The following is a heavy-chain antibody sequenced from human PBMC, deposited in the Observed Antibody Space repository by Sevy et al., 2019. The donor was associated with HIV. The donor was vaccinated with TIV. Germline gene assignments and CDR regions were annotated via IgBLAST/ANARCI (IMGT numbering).Heavy chain of an antibody. CDR1: GFVFSSYA. J-gene: IGHJ6*02. Sequence: GGSLRLSCAASGFVFSSYAMSWVGQAPGKGLESVSTIRGSGGSTYYADSVKGRFTISRDNSKNTLYLQMNSLRAEDTAVYYCHGDYDSSQLASYYYYGMDVWGQGTTVTVSS. CDR3: HGDYDSSQLASYYYYGMDV. V-gene: IGHV3-23*01. CDR2: IRGSGGST. D-gene: IGHD3-22*01.